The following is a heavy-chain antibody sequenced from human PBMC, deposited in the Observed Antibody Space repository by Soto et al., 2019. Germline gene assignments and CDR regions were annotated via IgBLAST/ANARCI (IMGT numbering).Heavy chain of an antibody. D-gene: IGHD2-15*01. V-gene: IGHV3-74*01. CDR3: VSTRLVVAAATRVAY. J-gene: IGHJ4*02. CDR1: GFTFSSYW. CDR2: INSDGSST. Sequence: EVQLVEAGGGLVQPGESLRLSCAASGFTFSSYWMHWVRQAPGKGLVWVSRINSDGSSTSYAGSLKGRFTNSRDNAKNTLYLQMSILRAADTGVNYWVSTRLVVAAATRVAYWGQASPVTVSS.